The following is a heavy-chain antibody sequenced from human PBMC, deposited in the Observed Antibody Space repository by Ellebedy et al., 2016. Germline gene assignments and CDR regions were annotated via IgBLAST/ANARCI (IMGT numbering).Heavy chain of an antibody. Sequence: GGSLRLXXAASGFDFNIYDMHWVRQAAGKGLEWVSSIDTAGETSYTGSVQGRFTVSRENAKNSVHLQMDRLRAGDTAVYYCARSFPLLWHGESYVAFDIWGQGTMVTVSS. D-gene: IGHD3-10*01. J-gene: IGHJ3*02. CDR3: ARSFPLLWHGESYVAFDI. CDR1: GFDFNIYD. V-gene: IGHV3-13*04. CDR2: IDTAGET.